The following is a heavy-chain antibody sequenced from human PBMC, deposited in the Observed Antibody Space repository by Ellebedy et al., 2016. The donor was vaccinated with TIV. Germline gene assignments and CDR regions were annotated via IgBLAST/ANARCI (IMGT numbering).Heavy chain of an antibody. Sequence: PGGSLRLSCKASGYSFSTFWIGWVRQVPGKGLEWMGIIYPGGSDTRYSPSFQGQVTMSVDKSLTTAYLQWSSLKASDTAIYYCARVREAVAGTPKSHWLDYWGQGTLVTVSS. J-gene: IGHJ4*02. CDR2: IYPGGSDT. CDR3: ARVREAVAGTPKSHWLDY. V-gene: IGHV5-51*01. CDR1: GYSFSTFW. D-gene: IGHD6-19*01.